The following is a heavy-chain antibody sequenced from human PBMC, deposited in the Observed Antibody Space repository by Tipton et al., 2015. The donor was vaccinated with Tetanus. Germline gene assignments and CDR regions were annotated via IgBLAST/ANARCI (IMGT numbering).Heavy chain of an antibody. CDR1: GASISGSPYY. CDR3: AKIPPASGAARPNWFDP. D-gene: IGHD6-6*01. CDR2: IHYSGNP. Sequence: TLSLTCSVSGASISGSPYYWSWIRQPPGKGLEWIGYIHYSGNPNYNPSLKSRVTISVDTSRNQFSFSLKLSSVTVADTAVYYCAKIPPASGAARPNWFDPWGQGTLVAVSS. J-gene: IGHJ5*02. V-gene: IGHV4-61*01.